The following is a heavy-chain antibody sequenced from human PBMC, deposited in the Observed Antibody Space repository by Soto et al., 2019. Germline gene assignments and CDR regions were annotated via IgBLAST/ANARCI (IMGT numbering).Heavy chain of an antibody. CDR3: QSSNYDYGMDV. CDR1: GFTFSGSA. J-gene: IGHJ6*02. V-gene: IGHV3-73*02. Sequence: EVQLVESGGGLVQPGGSLKLSCAASGFTFSGSAMHWVRQASGKGLEWVGRIRSKANSYATAYAASVKGRFTISRDDSKNTAYLQMNSLKPEDTAVYYCQSSNYDYGMDVWGQGTTVTVSS. CDR2: IRSKANSYAT.